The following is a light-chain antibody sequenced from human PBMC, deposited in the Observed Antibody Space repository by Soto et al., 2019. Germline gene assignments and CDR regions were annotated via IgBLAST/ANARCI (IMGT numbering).Light chain of an antibody. CDR3: QQRTNWPSST. CDR1: QSVRTY. V-gene: IGKV3-11*01. Sequence: EVVLTQSPATLSLSPGERATLSCRASQSVRTYLAWYQQKPGQVPRLLIHDASSRATGIPARFSGSGSGTDFTLTISSLEPEDFAAYYCQQRTNWPSSTFGQGTRLEI. J-gene: IGKJ5*01. CDR2: DAS.